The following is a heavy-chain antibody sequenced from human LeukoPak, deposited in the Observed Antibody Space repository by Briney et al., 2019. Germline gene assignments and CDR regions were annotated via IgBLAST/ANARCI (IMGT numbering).Heavy chain of an antibody. CDR1: GFTLSSNY. CDR2: IYSGGST. J-gene: IGHJ5*02. V-gene: IGHV3-53*01. CDR3: ARRRRYCSSTSCYDWFDP. D-gene: IGHD2-2*01. Sequence: GGSLRLSCAASGFTLSSNYMSWVRQAPGKGLEWVSVIYSGGSTYYPDSVKGRFTISRDNSKNTLYLQMNSLRAEDTAVYYCARRRRYCSSTSCYDWFDPWGQGTLVTVSS.